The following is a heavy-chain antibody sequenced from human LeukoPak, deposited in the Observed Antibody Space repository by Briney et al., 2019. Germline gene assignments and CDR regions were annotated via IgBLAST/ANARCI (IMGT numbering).Heavy chain of an antibody. Sequence: GGSLRLSCAASGFTFSSYGMSWVRQAPGKGLEWVSTISGSGGSTYYADSVQGQFTISRDNSKNTLYLQMNSLRVEDTAVYYCAKGGYRLRMDVWGQGTTVTVSS. D-gene: IGHD5-18*01. CDR1: GFTFSSYG. V-gene: IGHV3-23*01. J-gene: IGHJ6*02. CDR2: ISGSGGST. CDR3: AKGGYRLRMDV.